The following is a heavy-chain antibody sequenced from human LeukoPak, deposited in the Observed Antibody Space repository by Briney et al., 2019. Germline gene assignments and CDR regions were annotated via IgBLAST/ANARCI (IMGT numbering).Heavy chain of an antibody. CDR3: VKDDNSGWFPPLDF. D-gene: IGHD6-19*01. Sequence: PGRSLRLSCAASGFTFDDYAMHWVRQAPGKGLEWVSGINRSGDSTSYADSVKGRFTISRDNSKNTLYLQMNSLRAEDTAVYYCVKDDNSGWFPPLDFWGQGTLVTVSS. CDR1: GFTFDDYA. J-gene: IGHJ4*02. V-gene: IGHV3-23*01. CDR2: INRSGDST.